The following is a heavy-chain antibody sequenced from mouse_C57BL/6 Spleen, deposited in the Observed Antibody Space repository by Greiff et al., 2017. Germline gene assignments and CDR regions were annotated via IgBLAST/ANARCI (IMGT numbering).Heavy chain of an antibody. CDR3: ARSQGIYYYGSPSMDY. Sequence: VKLVESGPELVKPGASVKLSCKASGYTFTSYDINWVKQRPGQGLEWIGWIYPRDGSTKYNEKFKGKATLTVDTSSRTAYMELHSLTSEDSAVYFCARSQGIYYYGSPSMDYWGQGTSVTGSS. D-gene: IGHD1-1*01. V-gene: IGHV1-85*01. J-gene: IGHJ4*01. CDR1: GYTFTSYD. CDR2: IYPRDGST.